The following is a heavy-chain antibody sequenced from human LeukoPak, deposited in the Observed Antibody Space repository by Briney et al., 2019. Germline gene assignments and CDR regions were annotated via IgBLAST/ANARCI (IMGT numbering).Heavy chain of an antibody. D-gene: IGHD3-22*01. CDR1: GGSISSYY. CDR3: ARGAYYYDSSGYLLFDY. J-gene: IGHJ4*02. Sequence: SDTLSLTCTVSGGSISSYYWSWIRQPPGKGLEWIGYIYYSGSTNYNPSLKSRVTISVDTSKNQFSLKLSSVTAADTAVYYCARGAYYYDSSGYLLFDYWGQGTLVTVSS. V-gene: IGHV4-59*07. CDR2: IYYSGST.